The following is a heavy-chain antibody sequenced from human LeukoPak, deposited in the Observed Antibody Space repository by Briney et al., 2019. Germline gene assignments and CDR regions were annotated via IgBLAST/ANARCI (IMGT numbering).Heavy chain of an antibody. CDR3: ARQYCSGGSCYSNFWFDP. CDR1: GGSISSYY. Sequence: SETLSLTCTVSGGSISSYYWNWIRQPAGKGLEYIGRMYTSGSTNYNPSLKSRVTISVDTSKNQFSLKLSSVTATDTAVYYCARQYCSGGSCYSNFWFDPWGQGTLVTVSS. CDR2: MYTSGST. D-gene: IGHD2-15*01. V-gene: IGHV4-4*07. J-gene: IGHJ5*02.